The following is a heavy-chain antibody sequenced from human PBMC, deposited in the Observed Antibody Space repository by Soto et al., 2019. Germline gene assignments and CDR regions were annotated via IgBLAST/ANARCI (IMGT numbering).Heavy chain of an antibody. CDR2: INPSGGGT. CDR3: ARDSGVDHSSNYLTFFDR. J-gene: IGHJ5*02. D-gene: IGHD2-2*01. Sequence: QVQLVQSGAEVKKPGASVKLSCKAAGYTFTNYYLHWVRQAPGQGLVWMGIINPSGGGTSYAQRFQDRVTFTTDTSTGTVYMERSSLRSDDTAVYYCARDSGVDHSSNYLTFFDRCGQGTLVTVSS. V-gene: IGHV1-46*01. CDR1: GYTFTNYY.